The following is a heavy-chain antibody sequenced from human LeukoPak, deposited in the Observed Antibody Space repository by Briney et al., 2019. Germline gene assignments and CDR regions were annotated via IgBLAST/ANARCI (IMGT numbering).Heavy chain of an antibody. J-gene: IGHJ4*02. Sequence: RGSLRLSCAASGFTFSSYWMHWVRQVPGKGLVWVSRINSDGSSTNYADSVKGRFTISRDNAKNTLYLQMNSLRADDTAVYYCARAGGRYSGSPYWGQGTLVTVSS. CDR2: INSDGSST. D-gene: IGHD1-26*01. V-gene: IGHV3-74*01. CDR3: ARAGGRYSGSPY. CDR1: GFTFSSYW.